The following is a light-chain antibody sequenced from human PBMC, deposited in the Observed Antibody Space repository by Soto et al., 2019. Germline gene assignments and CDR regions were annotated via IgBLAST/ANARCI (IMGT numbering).Light chain of an antibody. CDR1: QSVSSYY. CDR2: AAS. Sequence: EIVLTQSPGTLSLSPGERATLSCRASQSVSSYYLAWYQQTPGQAPRLLIYAASSRSTVLPDRFGGGGSGTDSTPTISILEPEVFAVYYYQQCGSSPWTFGQGTKVEIK. V-gene: IGKV3-20*01. J-gene: IGKJ1*01. CDR3: QQCGSSPWT.